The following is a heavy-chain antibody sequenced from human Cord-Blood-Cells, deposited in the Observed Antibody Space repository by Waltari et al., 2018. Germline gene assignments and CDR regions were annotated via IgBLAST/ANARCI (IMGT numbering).Heavy chain of an antibody. D-gene: IGHD6-19*01. V-gene: IGHV1-24*01. CDR1: GYTLTELS. J-gene: IGHJ3*02. Sequence: HVQLVQSGAEVKKPGASVKVSCKVSGYTLTELSMHWVRQAPGKGLEWMGGLDPEAGETIYAQKFQGRVTMTEDTSTDTAYMELSSLRSEDTAVYYCATEQQWLGIRAFDIWGQGTMVTVSS. CDR2: LDPEAGET. CDR3: ATEQQWLGIRAFDI.